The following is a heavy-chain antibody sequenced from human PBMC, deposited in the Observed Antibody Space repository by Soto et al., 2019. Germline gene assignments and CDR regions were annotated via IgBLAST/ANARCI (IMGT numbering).Heavy chain of an antibody. J-gene: IGHJ4*01. CDR2: IIPIFGTA. D-gene: IGHD6-19*01. V-gene: IGHV1-69*13. CDR3: ARVYVAVSGTVTGGSLDD. Sequence: PVKCSFKAAGGTFSSCAISWVRQDPGQGLEWMGGIIPIFGTANYAQEFQGRVTITADEATRRADMELSSLSSEDTEVYYCARVYVAVSGTVTGGSLDDWG. CDR1: GGTFSSCA.